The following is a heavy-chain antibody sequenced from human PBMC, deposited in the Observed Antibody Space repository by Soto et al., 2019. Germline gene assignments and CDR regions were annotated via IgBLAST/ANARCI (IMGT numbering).Heavy chain of an antibody. J-gene: IGHJ3*02. CDR2: VSHDGRNT. V-gene: IGHV3-30*18. D-gene: IGHD6-19*01. CDR1: GFTFSDDA. Sequence: SGGSLLLPWAASGFTFSDDAMHWVRQAPGKGLEWVAVVSHDGRNTHYADSVKGRFTISRDSSKKTMYLQMNSLRAEATAVYYCANPTDGWTGAFEIWGQGTRVSV. CDR3: ANPTDGWTGAFEI.